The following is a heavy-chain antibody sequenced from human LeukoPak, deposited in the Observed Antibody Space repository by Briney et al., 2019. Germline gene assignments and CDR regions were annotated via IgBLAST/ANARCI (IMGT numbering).Heavy chain of an antibody. D-gene: IGHD5-18*01. V-gene: IGHV4-34*01. CDR3: ARAHLGMQLWLRGAQTYYFDY. CDR2: INHSGST. J-gene: IGHJ4*02. CDR1: GGSFSGYY. Sequence: SETLSLTCAVYGGSFSGYYWSWIRQPPGKGLEWIGEINHSGSTNYNPSLKSRVTISVDTSKNQFSLKLSSVTAADTAVYYCARAHLGMQLWLRGAQTYYFDYWGQGTLVTVSS.